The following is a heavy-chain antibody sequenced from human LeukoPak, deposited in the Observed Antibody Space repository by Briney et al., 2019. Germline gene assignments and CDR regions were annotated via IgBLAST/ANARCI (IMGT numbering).Heavy chain of an antibody. CDR1: GGSISSYY. CDR2: IYYSGST. D-gene: IGHD1-26*01. J-gene: IGHJ5*02. V-gene: IGHV4-59*12. CDR3: ARLKSAVPKNLGPRYSWFDP. Sequence: PSETLSLTCTVSGGSISSYYWSWIRQPPGKGLEWIGYIYYSGSTNYNPSLKSRVTISVDTSKNQFSLKLSSVTAADTAVYYCARLKSAVPKNLGPRYSWFDPWGQGTLVTVSS.